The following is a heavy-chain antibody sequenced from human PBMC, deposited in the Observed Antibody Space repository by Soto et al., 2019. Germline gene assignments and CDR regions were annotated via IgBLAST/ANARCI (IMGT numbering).Heavy chain of an antibody. CDR3: ARKSIAAPPYYYYYYMDV. V-gene: IGHV3-23*01. D-gene: IGHD6-6*01. CDR2: ISGSGGST. CDR1: GFTFSSYA. Sequence: GGSLRLSCAASGFTFSSYAMSWVRQAPGKGLEWVSAISGSGGSTYYADSVKGRFTISRDNSKNTLYLPMNSLRAEDTAVYYCARKSIAAPPYYYYYYMDVWGKGTTVTVSS. J-gene: IGHJ6*03.